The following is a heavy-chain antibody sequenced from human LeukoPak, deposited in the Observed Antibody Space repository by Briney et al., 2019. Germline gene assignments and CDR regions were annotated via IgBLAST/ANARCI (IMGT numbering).Heavy chain of an antibody. J-gene: IGHJ2*01. D-gene: IGHD1-26*01. CDR3: AKDRTVGASYRYFDL. V-gene: IGHV3-23*01. Sequence: GGSLRLSCAASGVTLSSYAMSWARQAPGKGLEWVSGISSSGSGGNTYYADSVKGRLTISRDSSKNTLFLHMNTLRAEDTAIYYCAKDRTVGASYRYFDLWGRGTLVTVSS. CDR1: GVTLSSYA. CDR2: ISSSGSGGNT.